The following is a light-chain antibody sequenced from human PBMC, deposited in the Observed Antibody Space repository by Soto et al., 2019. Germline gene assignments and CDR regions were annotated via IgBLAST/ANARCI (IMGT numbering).Light chain of an antibody. CDR3: CSYAGSSTYV. CDR1: SSDVGSYNL. CDR2: EGS. V-gene: IGLV2-23*01. Sequence: QSCLTEPASVSVSPGQSISISCTGTSSDVGSYNLVSWYQQHPGKAPKLMIYEGSKRPSGVSNRFSGSKSGNTASLTISGLQAEDEADYYCCSYAGSSTYVFGTGTKVTVL. J-gene: IGLJ1*01.